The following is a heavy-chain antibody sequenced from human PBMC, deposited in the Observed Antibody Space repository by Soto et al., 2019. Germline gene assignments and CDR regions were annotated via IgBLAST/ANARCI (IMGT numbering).Heavy chain of an antibody. Sequence: QVQVVESGGGVVQPAGLLTLSCAASRFTFSSYGMHWVRQARGKGQEWVAVMSYDGNNKYYADSMKGRFTVSRDNSRNKQFLQMRSLRVEDTAVYYCAKGFISGGYCVNGICYHFDYWGQGTPVTVSS. CDR3: AKGFISGGYCVNGICYHFDY. CDR1: RFTFSSYG. D-gene: IGHD2-8*01. J-gene: IGHJ4*02. V-gene: IGHV3-30*18. CDR2: MSYDGNNK.